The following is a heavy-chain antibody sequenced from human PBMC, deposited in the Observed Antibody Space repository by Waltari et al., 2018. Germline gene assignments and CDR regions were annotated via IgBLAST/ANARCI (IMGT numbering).Heavy chain of an antibody. D-gene: IGHD6-6*01. CDR3: AGMATYSSSPEFDY. J-gene: IGHJ4*02. CDR2: IIPIFGTA. CDR1: GGSFSSHA. Sequence: QVQLVQSGAEVKKPGSSVKVSCKASGGSFSSHAISWVGQAPGQGLEWMGGIIPIFGTANYAQKFQGRVTITADESTSTAYRELSSLRSEDTAVYYCAGMATYSSSPEFDYWGQGTLVTVSS. V-gene: IGHV1-69*12.